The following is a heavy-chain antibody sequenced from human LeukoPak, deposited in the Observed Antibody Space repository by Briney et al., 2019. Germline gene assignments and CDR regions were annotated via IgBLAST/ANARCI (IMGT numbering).Heavy chain of an antibody. V-gene: IGHV1-18*04. CDR2: ISAYNGNT. CDR3: ARVQGYSGYEDH. CDR1: GYTFTSYA. J-gene: IGHJ4*02. Sequence: ASVKVSCKASGYTFTSYAISWVRQAPGQGLEWMGWISAYNGNTIYAQKLQGRVTMTTDTSTSTAYMDLRSLRSDDTAVYYCARVQGYSGYEDHWGQGTLVTVSS. D-gene: IGHD5-12*01.